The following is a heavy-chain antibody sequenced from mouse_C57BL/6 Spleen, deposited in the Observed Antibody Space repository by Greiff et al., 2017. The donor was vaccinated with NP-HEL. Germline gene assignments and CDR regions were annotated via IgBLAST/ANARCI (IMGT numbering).Heavy chain of an antibody. Sequence: VQLQQPGTELVKPGASVKLSCKASGYTFTSYWMHWVKQRPGQGLEWIGNINPSNGGTNYNEKFKSKATLTVDKSSSTAYMQLSSLTSEDSAVYYCAREGTTVSWYFDVWGTGTTVTVSS. CDR3: AREGTTVSWYFDV. D-gene: IGHD1-1*01. CDR2: INPSNGGT. V-gene: IGHV1-53*01. J-gene: IGHJ1*03. CDR1: GYTFTSYW.